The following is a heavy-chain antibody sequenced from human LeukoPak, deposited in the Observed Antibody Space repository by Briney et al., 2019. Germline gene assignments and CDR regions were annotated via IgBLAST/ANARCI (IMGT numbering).Heavy chain of an antibody. V-gene: IGHV3-23*01. CDR2: ISGSGGST. D-gene: IGHD3-22*01. Sequence: GGSLRLSCAASGFTFSSYAMSWVRQAQGKGLEWVSDISGSGGSTYYADSVKGRFTISRDNSKNTLYLQMNSLRAEDTAVYYCAKDLYRRSVYDSSGYYYPFDYWGQGTLVTVSS. CDR1: GFTFSSYA. CDR3: AKDLYRRSVYDSSGYYYPFDY. J-gene: IGHJ4*02.